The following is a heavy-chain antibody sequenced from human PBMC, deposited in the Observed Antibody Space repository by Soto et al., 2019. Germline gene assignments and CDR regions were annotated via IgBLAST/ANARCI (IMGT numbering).Heavy chain of an antibody. V-gene: IGHV1-18*01. Sequence: QVQLVQSGAEVKKPGASVKVSCKASGYTFTSYGISWVRQAPGQGLEWMGWISAYNGNTNYAQKLQGRVTMTTDTXXXXXXXXXXXXXXXXXXXXXXXXXXXXXXXAGXEDYWXQGXXXTX. CDR2: ISAYNGNT. CDR3: XXXXXXXXXAGXEDY. J-gene: IGHJ4*02. D-gene: IGHD6-13*01. CDR1: GYTFTSYG.